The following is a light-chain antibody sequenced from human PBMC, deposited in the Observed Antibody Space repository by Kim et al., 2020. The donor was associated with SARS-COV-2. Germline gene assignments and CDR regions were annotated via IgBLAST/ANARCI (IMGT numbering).Light chain of an antibody. CDR1: ELGDKY. V-gene: IGLV3-1*01. CDR3: LAWDSGTAV. CDR2: KDS. J-gene: IGLJ2*01. Sequence: SYELTQPPSVSVSPGQTASITCSGQELGDKYTSWYQSKPGQSPLLIMYKDSKRPSGIPERFSGSNSGNTATLTISETQTMDEGDYYCLAWDSGTAVFGGGTRLTVL.